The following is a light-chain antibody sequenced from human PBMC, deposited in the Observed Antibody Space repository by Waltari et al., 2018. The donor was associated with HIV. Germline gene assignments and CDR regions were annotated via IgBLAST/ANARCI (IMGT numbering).Light chain of an antibody. Sequence: QSALTQPASVSGSPGQSITISCTGTIFDIGTYKLVSWYQQHPGKVPKVLIYEVTKRPSGVSNRFSGSRSGNTASLTISGLQAEDESDYYCSSYAGSTSLWVFGGGTKLTVL. J-gene: IGLJ3*02. CDR1: IFDIGTYKL. V-gene: IGLV2-23*02. CDR2: EVT. CDR3: SSYAGSTSLWV.